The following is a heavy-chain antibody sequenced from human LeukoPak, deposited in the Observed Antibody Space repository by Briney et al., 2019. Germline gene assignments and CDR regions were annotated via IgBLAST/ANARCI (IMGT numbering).Heavy chain of an antibody. CDR1: GGSISSSSYD. J-gene: IGHJ4*02. CDR2: IYYSGST. CDR3: ASLRERSYYARGFDY. V-gene: IGHV4-39*01. Sequence: SETLSLTCTVSGGSISSSSYDWGWIRQPRGKGREWIGSIYYSGSTYDNPSLKSRLTISVDTSKSRFSLRLSSVTAADTAVYYCASLRERSYYARGFDYWGQGILVTVSS. D-gene: IGHD1-26*01.